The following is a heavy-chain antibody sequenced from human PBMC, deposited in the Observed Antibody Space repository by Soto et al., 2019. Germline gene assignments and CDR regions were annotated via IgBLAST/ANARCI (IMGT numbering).Heavy chain of an antibody. Sequence: GGSLRLSCAASGFTFSSYWMHWVRQAPGKGLVWVSRINSDGSSTSYADSVKGRFTISRDNTKNTLYLQMNSLRAEDTAVYYCARDFYEYIWGSYRYYYYYYMDVWGKGTTVTVSS. J-gene: IGHJ6*03. D-gene: IGHD3-16*02. CDR3: ARDFYEYIWGSYRYYYYYYMDV. CDR2: INSDGSST. CDR1: GFTFSSYW. V-gene: IGHV3-74*01.